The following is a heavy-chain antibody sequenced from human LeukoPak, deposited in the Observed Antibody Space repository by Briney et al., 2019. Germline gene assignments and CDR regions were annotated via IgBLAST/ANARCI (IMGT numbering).Heavy chain of an antibody. V-gene: IGHV4-34*01. Sequence: SETLSLTCAVYGGSFSDYYWSWIRQPPGKGLEWIGEINHSGSTNYNPSLKSRVTISVDTSKNQFSLKLSSVTAADTAVYYCARGRGYSGYDYNWGQGTLVTVSS. CDR3: ARGRGYSGYDYN. CDR1: GGSFSDYY. D-gene: IGHD5-12*01. CDR2: INHSGST. J-gene: IGHJ4*02.